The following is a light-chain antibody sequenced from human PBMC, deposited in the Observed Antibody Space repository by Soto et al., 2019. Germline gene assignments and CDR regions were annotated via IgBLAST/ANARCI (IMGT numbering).Light chain of an antibody. J-gene: IGKJ2*01. CDR1: QSISSY. CDR3: QQSYSTHT. CDR2: AAS. V-gene: IGKV1-39*01. Sequence: DIQMTQSPSSLSASVGDRVTITCRASQSISSYLNWYQQKPGKAPKLLIYAASSLQSGVPSRFSGSGSGTGFTITISSLQPEDFATYYCQQSYSTHTFGQGTKLEIK.